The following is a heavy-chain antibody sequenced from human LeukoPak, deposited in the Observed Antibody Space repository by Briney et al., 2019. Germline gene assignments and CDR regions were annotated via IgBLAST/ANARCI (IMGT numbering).Heavy chain of an antibody. CDR2: ISGTGDST. Sequence: GGSLRLSCGASAFTFSSYAMSWVRQAPGKGLEWVSAISGTGDSTYYADSVKGWFTISRDNSKNTLYLQMNSLRAEDTAVYYCAKDSGEMATIFDYWGQGTLVTVSS. J-gene: IGHJ4*02. D-gene: IGHD5-24*01. CDR3: AKDSGEMATIFDY. V-gene: IGHV3-23*01. CDR1: AFTFSSYA.